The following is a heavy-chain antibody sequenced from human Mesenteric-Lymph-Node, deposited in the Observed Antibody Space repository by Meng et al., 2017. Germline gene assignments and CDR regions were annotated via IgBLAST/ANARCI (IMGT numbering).Heavy chain of an antibody. CDR1: GGSISSGGYY. D-gene: IGHD3-9*01. Sequence: SETLSLTCTVSGGSISSGGYYWSWIRQHPGKGLEWIGYIYYSGSTYYNPSLKSRVTISVDTSKNQFSLKLSSVTAADTAVYYCARVYTDILTGYYPTYHFDYWGQGTLVTVSS. CDR2: IYYSGST. CDR3: ARVYTDILTGYYPTYHFDY. V-gene: IGHV4-31*03. J-gene: IGHJ4*02.